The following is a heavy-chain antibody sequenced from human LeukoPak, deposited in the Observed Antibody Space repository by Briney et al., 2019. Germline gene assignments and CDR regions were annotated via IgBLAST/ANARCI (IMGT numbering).Heavy chain of an antibody. V-gene: IGHV3-11*01. Sequence: GGSLRLSCAASGFTFSDYYMSWIRQAPGKGLEWVSYISSSGSTIYYADSVKGRFTISRDNAKNSLYLQMNSLRAEDTAVYYCAAPPNHGVHWYFDLWGRGTLVTVSS. D-gene: IGHD1-14*01. CDR1: GFTFSDYY. CDR2: ISSSGSTI. CDR3: AAPPNHGVHWYFDL. J-gene: IGHJ2*01.